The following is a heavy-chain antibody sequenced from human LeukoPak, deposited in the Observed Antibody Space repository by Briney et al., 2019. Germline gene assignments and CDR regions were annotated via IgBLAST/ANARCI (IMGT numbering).Heavy chain of an antibody. CDR2: IYYSGST. J-gene: IGHJ4*02. CDR1: GGSISGYY. V-gene: IGHV4-59*01. Sequence: SGTLFLTCTVSGGSISGYYWSWIRQPPGKGMEWIGYIYYSGSTKYNTSLKSRVSISVDTSKNQFSLKLSSVTAADTAVYYCARGFCSGGSCYSAIFDHWGQGTLVTVSS. D-gene: IGHD2-15*01. CDR3: ARGFCSGGSCYSAIFDH.